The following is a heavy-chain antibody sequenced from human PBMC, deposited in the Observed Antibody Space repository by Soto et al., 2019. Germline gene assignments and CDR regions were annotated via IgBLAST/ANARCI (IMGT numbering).Heavy chain of an antibody. Sequence: GGSLRLSCAASGFTFSTFAMNWVRQAQGKGLEWVSGITGGSGFTFYADSVKGRFTISRDDSENTLFLQMSSLSAEDTAKYYCAKPGPTNHFDFWGQGTPVTVSS. V-gene: IGHV3-23*01. CDR1: GFTFSTFA. CDR2: ITGGSGFT. CDR3: AKPGPTNHFDF. D-gene: IGHD1-26*01. J-gene: IGHJ4*02.